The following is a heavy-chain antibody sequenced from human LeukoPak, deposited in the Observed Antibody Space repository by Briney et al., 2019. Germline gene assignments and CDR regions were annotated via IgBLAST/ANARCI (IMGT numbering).Heavy chain of an antibody. D-gene: IGHD4-17*01. V-gene: IGHV4-59*11. CDR2: ISSIGST. CDR1: GDSFSTHY. J-gene: IGHJ3*01. Sequence: PSETLSLTCSVSGDSFSTHYWTWIRQPPGKGLEWIGYISSIGSTNYNPSLKSRVTLSVDTSKKRFSLKMTSVTAADTAVYYCARDPTTVTKGFDVWGQGTMVTVPS. CDR3: ARDPTTVTKGFDV.